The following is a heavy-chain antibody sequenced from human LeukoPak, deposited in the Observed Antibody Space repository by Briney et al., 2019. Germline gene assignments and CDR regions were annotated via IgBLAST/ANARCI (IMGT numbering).Heavy chain of an antibody. CDR3: ARAIYYGSGRQYYFDY. J-gene: IGHJ4*02. Sequence: PSETLSLTCAVYGGSFSGYYWSWIRQPPGKGLEWIGEINHSGSTNYNPSLKSRVTISVDTSKNQFSLKLSSVTAADTAVYYCARAIYYGSGRQYYFDYWGQGTLVTVSS. V-gene: IGHV4-34*01. CDR2: INHSGST. D-gene: IGHD3-10*01. CDR1: GGSFSGYY.